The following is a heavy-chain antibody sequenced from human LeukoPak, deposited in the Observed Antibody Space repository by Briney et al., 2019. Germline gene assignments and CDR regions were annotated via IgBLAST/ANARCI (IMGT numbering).Heavy chain of an antibody. D-gene: IGHD3-22*01. CDR3: ARNYNYYESSGYINPDAFDI. J-gene: IGHJ3*02. CDR2: INPNSGGT. Sequence: ASVKVSCKASGYTFTGYYMHWVRQAPGQGLEWMGWINPNSGGTNYAQKFQGRVTMTRDTSISTAYMELSRLRSDDTAVYYCARNYNYYESSGYINPDAFDIWGQGTMVTVSS. V-gene: IGHV1-2*02. CDR1: GYTFTGYY.